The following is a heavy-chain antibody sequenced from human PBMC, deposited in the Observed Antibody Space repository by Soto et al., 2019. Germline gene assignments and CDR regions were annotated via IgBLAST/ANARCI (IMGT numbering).Heavy chain of an antibody. V-gene: IGHV1-69*13. CDR3: AREDIVVVVTATPDYYYYYGMDV. J-gene: IGHJ6*02. CDR2: IIPIFGTA. CDR1: GGTVSSYA. D-gene: IGHD2-15*01. Sequence: GASVKVSCKASGGTVSSYAISWVRQAPGQGLEWMGGIIPIFGTANYAQKFQGRVTITADESKSTAYMELSSLRSEDTAVYYCAREDIVVVVTATPDYYYYYGMDVWGQGTTVTVSS.